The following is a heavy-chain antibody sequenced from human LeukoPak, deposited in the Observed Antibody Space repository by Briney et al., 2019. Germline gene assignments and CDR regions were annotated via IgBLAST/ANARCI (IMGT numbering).Heavy chain of an antibody. CDR2: IYFSGST. CDR3: ARDLPGSHDAFDI. D-gene: IGHD1-26*01. J-gene: IGHJ3*02. Sequence: PSETLSLTCSVSGGSLSNYFWTWIRQPPGKGLEWIGYIYFSGSTNYNPSLKSRVTISVDTSKNQFSLKLSSVTAADTAVYYCARDLPGSHDAFDIWGQGTMVTVSS. V-gene: IGHV4-59*01. CDR1: GGSLSNYF.